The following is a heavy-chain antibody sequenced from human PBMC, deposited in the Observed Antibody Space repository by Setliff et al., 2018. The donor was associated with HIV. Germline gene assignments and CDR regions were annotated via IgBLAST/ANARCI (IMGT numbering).Heavy chain of an antibody. J-gene: IGHJ3*02. Sequence: RASVKVSCKASGGTFSSFGISWVRQAPGQGLEWMGGITPMFGTAKYAQKFQGRVTITADKSTSTAYMELSSLRSEDTAVYYCARVPYRSAWFSGGHDAFDIWGQGTMVTVSS. V-gene: IGHV1-69*06. CDR1: GGTFSSFG. CDR2: ITPMFGTA. D-gene: IGHD6-19*01. CDR3: ARVPYRSAWFSGGHDAFDI.